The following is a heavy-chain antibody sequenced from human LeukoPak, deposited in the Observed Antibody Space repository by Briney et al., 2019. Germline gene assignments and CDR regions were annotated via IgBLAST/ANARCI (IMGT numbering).Heavy chain of an antibody. J-gene: IGHJ6*03. CDR1: GYTFTGYY. D-gene: IGHD2-2*01. CDR2: INPNSGGT. CDR3: ASQPAATAYYHYYMDV. V-gene: IGHV1-2*06. Sequence: ASVKVSCKASGYTFTGYYMHWVRQAPGQGLEWMGRINPNSGGTNYAQKFQGRVTMTRDTSISTAYMELSRLRSDDTAVYYCASQPAATAYYHYYMDVWGKGTTVTVSS.